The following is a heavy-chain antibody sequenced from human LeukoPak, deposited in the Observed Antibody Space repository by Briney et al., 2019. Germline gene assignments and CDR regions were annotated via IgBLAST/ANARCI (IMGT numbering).Heavy chain of an antibody. Sequence: GGSLRLSCAASGFTFSSYSINWVRQAPGKGLEWVSYISSSSSTIYCADSVKGRFTISRDNAKNSLYLQMNSLRAEDTAVYYCAREEVATIIDYWGQGTLVTVSS. D-gene: IGHD5-12*01. CDR3: AREEVATIIDY. J-gene: IGHJ4*02. CDR2: ISSSSSTI. CDR1: GFTFSSYS. V-gene: IGHV3-48*01.